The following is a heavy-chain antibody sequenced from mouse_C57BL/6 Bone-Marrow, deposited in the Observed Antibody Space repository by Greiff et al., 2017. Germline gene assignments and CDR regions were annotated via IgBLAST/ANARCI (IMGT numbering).Heavy chain of an antibody. D-gene: IGHD3-3*01. Sequence: VHLVESGPELVKPGASVKISCKASGYAFSSSWMNWVKQRPGKGLEWIGRIYPGDGDTNYNGKFKGKATLTADKSSSTAYMQLSSLTSEDSAVYFCARRKGLAMDYWGQGTSVTVSS. CDR1: GYAFSSSW. V-gene: IGHV1-82*01. CDR3: ARRKGLAMDY. J-gene: IGHJ4*01. CDR2: IYPGDGDT.